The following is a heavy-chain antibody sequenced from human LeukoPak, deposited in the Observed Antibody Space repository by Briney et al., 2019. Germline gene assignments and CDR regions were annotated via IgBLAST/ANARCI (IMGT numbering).Heavy chain of an antibody. CDR2: IYYSGST. Sequence: SETLSLTCTVSGGSISSSSYYWGWIRQPPGKGLEWIGSIYYSGSTYYNPSLKSRVTISVDTSKNQFSLKLSSVTAADTAVYYCARDPSNRRPDDSSGANIDYWGQGTLVTVSS. V-gene: IGHV4-39*07. CDR1: GGSISSSSYY. CDR3: ARDPSNRRPDDSSGANIDY. J-gene: IGHJ4*02. D-gene: IGHD3-22*01.